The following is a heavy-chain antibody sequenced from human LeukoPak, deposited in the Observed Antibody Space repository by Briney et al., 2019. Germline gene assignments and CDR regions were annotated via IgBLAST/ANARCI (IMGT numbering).Heavy chain of an antibody. J-gene: IGHJ4*02. V-gene: IGHV3-23*01. CDR1: GFTFSSYA. Sequence: PGGSLRLSCAASGFTFSSYAMSWVRQAPGKGLEWASAISGSGGSTYYADSVKGRFTISRDNSRNTLYLQMNSLRAEDTAVYYCAKGPNSSGYYYADYWGQGTLVTVSS. CDR2: ISGSGGST. CDR3: AKGPNSSGYYYADY. D-gene: IGHD3-22*01.